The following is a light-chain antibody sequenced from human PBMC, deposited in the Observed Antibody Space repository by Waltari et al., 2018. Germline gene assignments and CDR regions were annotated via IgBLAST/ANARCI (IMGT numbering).Light chain of an antibody. V-gene: IGKV1-5*03. CDR3: QNYDEGSPTSA. Sequence: DIQMTQSPSTLAASIGDRVTITCRASQSIGSLLAWYQQKPGKAHKLLIYLASNLASGVPSRVSGSESGTEFTLSIDSLEPDDFATYYCQNYDEGSPTSAFGQGTKVEIK. CDR1: QSIGSL. J-gene: IGKJ1*01. CDR2: LAS.